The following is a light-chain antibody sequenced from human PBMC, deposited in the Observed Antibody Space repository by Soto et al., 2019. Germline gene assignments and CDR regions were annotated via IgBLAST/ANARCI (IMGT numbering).Light chain of an antibody. CDR1: SGNIVSNY. V-gene: IGLV6-57*01. J-gene: IGLJ2*01. Sequence: NFMLTQPHSVSGSPGKTVTISCTRSSGNIVSNYVQWYQQRPGSSPTTVIFEDDDRPSGVPDRFSASLDTTTNSASLTIAVLKPEDEADYYWQSYDADILIFGGGTKLTVL. CDR2: EDD. CDR3: QSYDADILI.